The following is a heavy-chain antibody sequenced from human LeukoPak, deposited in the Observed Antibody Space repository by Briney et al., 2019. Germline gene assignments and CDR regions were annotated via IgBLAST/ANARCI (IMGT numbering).Heavy chain of an antibody. V-gene: IGHV3-64*01. CDR2: ISSNGGST. J-gene: IGHJ4*02. Sequence: GGSLRLSCAASGFTFSSYAMHWVRQAPGKGLEYVSAISSNGGSTYYANSVKGRFTISRDNSKNTLYLQMGSLRAEDTAVYYCWVYCSSTSCYDSFDYWGQGTLVTVSS. D-gene: IGHD2-2*01. CDR1: GFTFSSYA. CDR3: WVYCSSTSCYDSFDY.